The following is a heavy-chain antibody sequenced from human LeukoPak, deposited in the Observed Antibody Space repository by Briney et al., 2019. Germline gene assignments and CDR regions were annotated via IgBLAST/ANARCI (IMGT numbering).Heavy chain of an antibody. CDR3: ATDLMLGAADYYYYYGMDV. CDR1: GYTLTELS. Sequence: AASVKVSCKVSGYTLTELSMHWVRQAPGKGLEWMGGFDPEDGETIYAQKFQGRVTMTEDTSTDTAYMELSSLRSEDTAVYYCATDLMLGAADYYYYYGMDVWGQGTTVTVSS. J-gene: IGHJ6*02. D-gene: IGHD1-26*01. V-gene: IGHV1-24*01. CDR2: FDPEDGET.